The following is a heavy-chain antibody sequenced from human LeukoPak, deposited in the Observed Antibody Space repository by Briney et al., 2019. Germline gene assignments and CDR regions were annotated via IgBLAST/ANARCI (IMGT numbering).Heavy chain of an antibody. V-gene: IGHV3-7*01. CDR1: GFTFSSYW. J-gene: IGHJ5*02. CDR2: IKRDGSEK. Sequence: PGGSLRLSCAASGFTFSSYWMSWVRQAPGKGLEWVANIKRDGSEKYYVDSVKGRFTISRDNAKNSLYLQMNSLRAEDTAVYYCARGLIAAAGRDWFDPWGQGTLVTVSS. CDR3: ARGLIAAAGRDWFDP. D-gene: IGHD6-13*01.